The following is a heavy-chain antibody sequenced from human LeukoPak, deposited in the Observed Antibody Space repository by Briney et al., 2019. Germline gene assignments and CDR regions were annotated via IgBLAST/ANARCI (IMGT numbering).Heavy chain of an antibody. CDR2: IRYDGSNK. D-gene: IGHD6-19*01. V-gene: IGHV3-30*02. CDR3: AKDPLEQWPGLFDY. Sequence: GGSLRLSCAASGFTFSSYGMHWVRQAPGKGLEWVAFIRYDGSNKYYADSVKGRFTISRDNSKNTLYLQMNSLRAEDTAVYYCAKDPLEQWPGLFDYWGQGTLVTVSS. CDR1: GFTFSSYG. J-gene: IGHJ4*02.